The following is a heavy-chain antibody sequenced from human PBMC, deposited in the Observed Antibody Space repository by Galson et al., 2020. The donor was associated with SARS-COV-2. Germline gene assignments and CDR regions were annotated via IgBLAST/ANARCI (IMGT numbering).Heavy chain of an antibody. CDR3: ATHPSRGD. V-gene: IGHV3-53*01. CDR1: AFTVSNNY. J-gene: IGHJ4*02. CDR2: IYRRGTT. Sequence: ESLKLSCAASAFTVSNNYMSWVRQAPGEGLEWVSVIYRRGTTYYADSVKGRFTISRDNSKNTLYLQMNSLRAEDTAVYYCATHPSRGDWGQGTLVTVSS.